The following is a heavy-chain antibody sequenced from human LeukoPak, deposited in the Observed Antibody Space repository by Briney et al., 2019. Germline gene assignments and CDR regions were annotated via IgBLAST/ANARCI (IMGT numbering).Heavy chain of an antibody. CDR3: ARHETYYYDSSGYDAFDI. D-gene: IGHD3-22*01. Sequence: SETLSLTCTVSGGSLSSYYWSWIRQTPGKGLEWIGYIYTSGSTNYNPSLKSRVTISVDTSKNQFSLKLSSVTAADTAVYYCARHETYYYDSSGYDAFDIWGQGTMVTVSS. CDR2: IYTSGST. J-gene: IGHJ3*02. V-gene: IGHV4-4*09. CDR1: GGSLSSYY.